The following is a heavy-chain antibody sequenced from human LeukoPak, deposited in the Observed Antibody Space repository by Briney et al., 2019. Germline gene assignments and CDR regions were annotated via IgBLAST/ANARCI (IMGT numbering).Heavy chain of an antibody. CDR2: IYYSGIT. J-gene: IGHJ2*01. CDR1: GGSISSYY. V-gene: IGHV4-59*08. CDR3: ARLEQLVQDYWYFDL. D-gene: IGHD6-13*01. Sequence: SETLSLTCTVSGGSISSYYWSWIRQPPGKGLEWIGYIYYSGITNYNPSLKSRVTISVDASKNQFSLKLSSVTAADTAVYYCARLEQLVQDYWYFDLWGRGTLVTVSS.